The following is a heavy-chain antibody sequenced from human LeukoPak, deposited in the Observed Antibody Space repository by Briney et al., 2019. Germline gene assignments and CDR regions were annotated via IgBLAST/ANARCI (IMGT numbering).Heavy chain of an antibody. Sequence: GGSLRLSCAASGFTFSDYYMSWIRQAPGKGLEWVSYISSSGSTIYYADSVKGRFTISRDNAKNSLYLQMNSLRAEDTAVYYCARESRYCSGGSCYYRERYFDYRGQGTLVTVSS. CDR2: ISSSGSTI. CDR3: ARESRYCSGGSCYYRERYFDY. CDR1: GFTFSDYY. J-gene: IGHJ4*02. V-gene: IGHV3-11*01. D-gene: IGHD2-15*01.